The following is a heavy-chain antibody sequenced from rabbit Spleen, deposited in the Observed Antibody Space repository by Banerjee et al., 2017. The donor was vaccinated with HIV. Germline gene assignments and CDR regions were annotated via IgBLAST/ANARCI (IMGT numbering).Heavy chain of an antibody. J-gene: IGHJ4*01. V-gene: IGHV1S45*01. D-gene: IGHD6-1*01. CDR1: GFTLTSYYM. Sequence: QEHLKESGGGPVQPGGSLKLSCTASGFTLTSYYMNWVRQAPGKGLEWIGYIDPVFGSTYYASWAKGRFTISKTSSTTVDLKMTSLTASDTATYFCAREYNYGYPGSVWGPGTLVTVS. CDR2: IDPVFGST. CDR3: AREYNYGYPGSV.